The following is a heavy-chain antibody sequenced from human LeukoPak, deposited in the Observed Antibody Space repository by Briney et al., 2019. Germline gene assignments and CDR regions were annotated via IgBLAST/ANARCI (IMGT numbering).Heavy chain of an antibody. J-gene: IGHJ6*04. Sequence: SVKVSCKVSGYTLTELSMHWVRQAPGKGLEWMGGIIPIFGTANYAQKFQGRVTITADESTSTAYMELSSLRSEDTAVYYCARDLVVVPAAMYSSWLLDGMDVWGKGTTVTVSS. CDR3: ARDLVVVPAAMYSSWLLDGMDV. CDR1: GYTLTELS. D-gene: IGHD2-2*01. V-gene: IGHV1-69*13. CDR2: IIPIFGTA.